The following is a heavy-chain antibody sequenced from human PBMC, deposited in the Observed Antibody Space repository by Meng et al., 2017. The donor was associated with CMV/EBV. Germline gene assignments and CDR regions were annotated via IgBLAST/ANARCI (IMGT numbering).Heavy chain of an antibody. CDR1: GYTFTSYG. CDR3: ARDTTGTVYYYYGMDV. V-gene: IGHV1-18*01. CDR2: ISAYNGNT. Sequence: ASVKVYCKASGYTFTSYGISWVRQAPGQGLEWMGWISAYNGNTNYAQKLQGRVTMTTDTSTSTAYMELRSLRSDDTAVYYCARDTTGTVYYYYGMDVWGQGTTVTVSS. J-gene: IGHJ6*02. D-gene: IGHD1-1*01.